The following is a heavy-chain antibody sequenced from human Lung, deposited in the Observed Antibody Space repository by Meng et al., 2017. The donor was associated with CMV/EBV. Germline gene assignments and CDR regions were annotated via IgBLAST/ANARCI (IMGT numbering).Heavy chain of an antibody. V-gene: IGHV4-59*12. J-gene: IGHJ5*02. Sequence: SXTXSLXCTVSGGSISSYYWSWIRQPPGKGLEWIGYIYNSGSTNYNPSLKSRVTISVDTSKNQFSLKLSSVTAADTAVYYCASYRTGTPGRFDPWGQGTLVTVSS. CDR3: ASYRTGTPGRFDP. CDR1: GGSISSYY. D-gene: IGHD1-1*01. CDR2: IYNSGST.